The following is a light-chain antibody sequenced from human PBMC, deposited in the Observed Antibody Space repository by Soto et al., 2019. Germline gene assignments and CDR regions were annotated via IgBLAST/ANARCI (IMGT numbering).Light chain of an antibody. V-gene: IGLV2-14*01. CDR3: SSYTSSSTSGYV. CDR2: DVS. CDR1: SSDVGGYNY. Sequence: QSVLTQPASVSVSPGQSITISCTGTSSDVGGYNYVSWYQQHPGKAPKLMIYDVSNRPSGVSNRFSGSKSGNTASLTISGLQAEDEADYYCSSYTSSSTSGYVFGTGTKV. J-gene: IGLJ1*01.